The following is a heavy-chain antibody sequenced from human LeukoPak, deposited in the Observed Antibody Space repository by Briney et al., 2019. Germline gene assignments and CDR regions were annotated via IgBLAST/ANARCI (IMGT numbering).Heavy chain of an antibody. CDR3: ARLGYCSGGSCY. CDR2: IYSGGST. Sequence: PGGSLRLSCAASGFTVSSNYMNWVRQAPGKGLEWVSVIYSGGSTYYADSVKGRFTISRDNSKNTLYLQMNRLRAEDRAVYYCARLGYCSGGSCYWGQGTLVTVSS. CDR1: GFTVSSNY. J-gene: IGHJ4*02. D-gene: IGHD2-15*01. V-gene: IGHV3-66*01.